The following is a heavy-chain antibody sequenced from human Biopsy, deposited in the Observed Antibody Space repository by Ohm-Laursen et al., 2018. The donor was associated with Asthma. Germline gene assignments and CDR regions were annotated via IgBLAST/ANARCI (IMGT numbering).Heavy chain of an antibody. CDR3: SRGTLGYYFDI. D-gene: IGHD6-13*01. Sequence: SLRLSCAATGTHFGSYNMHWARQAPGKGLEWVAVITFDGSTQHYGDSVKGRFTISRDNSKNMLFLQMNSLRAEDTAVYYCSRGTLGYYFDIWGQGTQVTVSS. J-gene: IGHJ4*02. CDR1: GTHFGSYN. V-gene: IGHV3-30-3*01. CDR2: ITFDGSTQ.